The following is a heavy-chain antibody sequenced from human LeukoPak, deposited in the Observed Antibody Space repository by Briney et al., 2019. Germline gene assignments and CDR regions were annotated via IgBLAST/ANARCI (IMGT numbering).Heavy chain of an antibody. Sequence: GGSLRLSCAASGFTFSSYWMSWVRQAPGKGLEWVANIKQDGSEKYYVDSVKGRFTISRDNAKNSLYLQMNSLRAEDTAVYYCAKDRGRIVGAADYWGQGTLVTVSS. D-gene: IGHD1-26*01. V-gene: IGHV3-7*03. J-gene: IGHJ4*02. CDR3: AKDRGRIVGAADY. CDR1: GFTFSSYW. CDR2: IKQDGSEK.